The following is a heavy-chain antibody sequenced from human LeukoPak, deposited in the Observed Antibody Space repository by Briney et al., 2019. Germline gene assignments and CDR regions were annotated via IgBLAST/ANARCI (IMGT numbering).Heavy chain of an antibody. D-gene: IGHD5-12*01. Sequence: SETLSLTCTVSGGSISSYYWSWIRQPPGKGLEWIGYIYTSGSTNYNPSLKSRVTMSVDTSKNQFSLKLSSVTAADTAVYYCARGGGYSGYDFDYWGQGTLVTVSS. CDR1: GGSISSYY. CDR3: ARGGGYSGYDFDY. J-gene: IGHJ4*02. V-gene: IGHV4-4*08. CDR2: IYTSGST.